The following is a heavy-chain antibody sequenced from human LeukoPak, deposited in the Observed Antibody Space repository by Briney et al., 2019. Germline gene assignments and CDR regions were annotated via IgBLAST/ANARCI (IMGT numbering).Heavy chain of an antibody. CDR1: RYTFTNYY. CDR2: INPNTGAT. D-gene: IGHD4-23*01. V-gene: IGHV1-2*06. Sequence: ASVMVSCKASRYTFTNYYIHWVRQAPGQGLEWMGRINPNTGATKYAQKFQGRVSMIRDRAINTAFMDLSRLRYDDTAVYYCARDQGDGGNSFDPWGQGTLVTVSS. CDR3: ARDQGDGGNSFDP. J-gene: IGHJ5*02.